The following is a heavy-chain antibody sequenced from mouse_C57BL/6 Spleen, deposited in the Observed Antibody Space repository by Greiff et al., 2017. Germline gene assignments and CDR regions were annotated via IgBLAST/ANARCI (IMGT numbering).Heavy chain of an antibody. CDR3: ARDYGDVYAMDY. J-gene: IGHJ4*01. CDR1: GYTFTDYY. V-gene: IGHV1-77*01. D-gene: IGHD2-13*01. CDR2: IGPGSGST. Sequence: VQLQQSGAELVKPGASVKISCKASGYTFTDYYINWVKQRPGQGLEWIGKIGPGSGSTYYNEKFKGKATLTADKSSSTAYLQLSSLTSEASEVFFCARDYGDVYAMDYWGQGTSVTVSS.